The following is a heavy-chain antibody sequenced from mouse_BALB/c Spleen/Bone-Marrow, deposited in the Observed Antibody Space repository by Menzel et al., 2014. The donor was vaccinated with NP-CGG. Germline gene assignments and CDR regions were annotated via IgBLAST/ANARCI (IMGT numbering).Heavy chain of an antibody. CDR2: IRSKSNNYAT. Sequence: DVMLVESGGGLVQPKGSLKLSCAASGFTFNTYAMNWVRQAPGKGLEWVARIRSKSNNYATYYADSVKDRFTISRDDSQSMLYLQMNNLKTEDTVMYYCVRHSYYYGSSYYAMDYWGQGTSVTVSS. CDR1: GFTFNTYA. CDR3: VRHSYYYGSSYYAMDY. D-gene: IGHD1-1*01. V-gene: IGHV10-1*02. J-gene: IGHJ4*01.